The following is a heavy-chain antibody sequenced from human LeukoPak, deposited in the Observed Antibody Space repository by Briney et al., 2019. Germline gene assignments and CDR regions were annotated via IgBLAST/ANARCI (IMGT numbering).Heavy chain of an antibody. CDR1: GFTFDDYA. D-gene: IGHD1-1*01. J-gene: IGHJ6*02. CDR2: ISWNSGSI. Sequence: GGSLRLSCAASGFTFDDYAMHWVRQAPGKRLEWVSGISWNSGSIGYADSVKGRFTISRDNAKNSLYLQMNSLRAEDTALYYCARGRYLDVWGQGTTVTVSS. CDR3: ARGRYLDV. V-gene: IGHV3-9*01.